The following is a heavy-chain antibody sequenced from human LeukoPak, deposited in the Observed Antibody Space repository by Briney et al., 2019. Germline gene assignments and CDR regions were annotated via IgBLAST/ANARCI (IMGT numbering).Heavy chain of an antibody. V-gene: IGHV3-23*01. J-gene: IGHJ4*02. CDR1: GFTFSSYS. D-gene: IGHD3-3*01. CDR3: AKDRAIFGVVIMDTYYFDY. CDR2: ISGSGGST. Sequence: PGGSLRLSCAASGFTFSSYSMNWVRQAPGKGLEWVSAISGSGGSTYYADSVKGRFTISRDNSKNTLYLQMNSLRAEDTAVYYCAKDRAIFGVVIMDTYYFDYWGQGTLVTVSS.